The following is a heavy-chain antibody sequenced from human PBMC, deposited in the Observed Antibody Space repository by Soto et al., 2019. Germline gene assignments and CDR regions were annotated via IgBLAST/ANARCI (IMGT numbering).Heavy chain of an antibody. Sequence: GGSLRLACAASGFSFSSYAMSGVRQAQGKGLEWVSAISGSGGSTYSADSVKGRFTISRDNSKNTLYLQMNSLRAEDTAVYYCAKYAQQKFLGYFDYWGQGTLVTV. CDR3: AKYAQQKFLGYFDY. D-gene: IGHD6-13*01. V-gene: IGHV3-23*01. CDR1: GFSFSSYA. CDR2: ISGSGGST. J-gene: IGHJ4*02.